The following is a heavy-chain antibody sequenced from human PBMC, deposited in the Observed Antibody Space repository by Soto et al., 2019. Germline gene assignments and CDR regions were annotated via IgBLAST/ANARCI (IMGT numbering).Heavy chain of an antibody. D-gene: IGHD3-10*02. CDR1: GYSFITYG. Sequence: QVQLVQSGAEVKKPGASVKVSCKTSGYSFITYGLSWVRQAPGQGLEWLGGISDYNGYTNNAQKFQGRVTMTTDTSTTTGYMELRSLRFDDTGVYYGARKWKGYYVLDYWGQGTLVTVSS. CDR3: ARKWKGYYVLDY. CDR2: ISDYNGYT. V-gene: IGHV1-18*01. J-gene: IGHJ4*02.